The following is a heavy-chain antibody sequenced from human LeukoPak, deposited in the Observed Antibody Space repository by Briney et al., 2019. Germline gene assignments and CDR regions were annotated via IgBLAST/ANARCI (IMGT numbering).Heavy chain of an antibody. CDR1: GFTFSSYA. CDR3: AKEARTGYSYNPLDY. V-gene: IGHV3-23*01. J-gene: IGHJ4*02. Sequence: GGSLRLSCAASGFTFSSYAMSWVRQAPGKGLEWVSGINNSGGSTYYADFVKGRFTISRDISRNTVYLQMNSLRAEDTAIYYCAKEARTGYSYNPLDYWGQGTLVTVSS. D-gene: IGHD5-18*01. CDR2: INNSGGST.